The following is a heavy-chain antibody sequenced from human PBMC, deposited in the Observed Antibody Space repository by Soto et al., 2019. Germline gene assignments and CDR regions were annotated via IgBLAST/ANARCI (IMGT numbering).Heavy chain of an antibody. CDR2: VYATGTS. CDR1: GGSMSKFY. V-gene: IGHV4-4*07. J-gene: IGHJ5*02. Sequence: PSETLSLTCSVSGGSMSKFYWSLIRKTAGKGLEWMGRVYATGTSDYNPSLRSRIAMSVDILKKTFSLRMRSVTAADTGVYYCVRDGSKTLRDCFDPWGQGILVTVSS. D-gene: IGHD4-17*01. CDR3: VRDGSKTLRDCFDP.